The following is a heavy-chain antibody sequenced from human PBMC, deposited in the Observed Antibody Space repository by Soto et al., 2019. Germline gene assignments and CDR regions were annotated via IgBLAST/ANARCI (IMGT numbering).Heavy chain of an antibody. J-gene: IGHJ2*01. D-gene: IGHD1-26*01. V-gene: IGHV3-33*01. CDR1: GFTFSSYG. CDR2: IWYDGSNK. Sequence: QVQLVESGGGVVQPWRSLRLSCAASGFTFSSYGMHWVRQAPGKGLERVAVIWYDGSNKYYADSVKGRFTISRDNSKNTLYLQMNSLRAEDTAVYYCARGSYGDHTAWYFDLWGRGTLVTVSS. CDR3: ARGSYGDHTAWYFDL.